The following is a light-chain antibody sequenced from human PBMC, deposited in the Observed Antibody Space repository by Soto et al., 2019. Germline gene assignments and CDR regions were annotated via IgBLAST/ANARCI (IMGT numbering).Light chain of an antibody. CDR3: RQYYSSTRT. V-gene: IGKV1-39*01. CDR1: QSISSH. CDR2: AAS. Sequence: EMQITQSRYTLCESLGERVTYTCGASQSISSHLNWYQQKPGKAPKLLIYAASSLQSGVPSRFSGSGSGTDFTLSSSCLQSEDFATYYCRQYYSSTRTFGRGTKLDIK. J-gene: IGKJ1*01.